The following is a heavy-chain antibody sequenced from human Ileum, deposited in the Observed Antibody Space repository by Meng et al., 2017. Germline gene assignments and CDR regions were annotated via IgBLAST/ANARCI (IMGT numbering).Heavy chain of an antibody. CDR1: GFSFSDSS. CDR2: IRSKANNYAT. D-gene: IGHD6-13*01. J-gene: IGHJ4*02. Sequence: EVQLVESGGGLVQPGGSLKLSCAASGFSFSDSSMRWVRQASGKGLEWVGHIRSKANNYATAYAASVKGRFTISRDESKNTAYLQMSSLKTEDTAVYYCTRLYSAGWGQGTLVTVSS. V-gene: IGHV3-73*02. CDR3: TRLYSAG.